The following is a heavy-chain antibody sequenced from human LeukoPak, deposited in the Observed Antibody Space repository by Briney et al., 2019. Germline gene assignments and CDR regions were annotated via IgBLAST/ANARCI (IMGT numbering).Heavy chain of an antibody. Sequence: ASVKVSCKASGGTFSSYAISWVRQAPGQGLEWMGRIIPILGIANYAQKFQGRVTITADKSTSTAYMELSSLRSEDTAVYYCARALYSSSALDYWGQGTLVTVSS. CDR1: GGTFSSYA. D-gene: IGHD6-13*01. CDR2: IIPILGIA. CDR3: ARALYSSSALDY. J-gene: IGHJ4*02. V-gene: IGHV1-69*04.